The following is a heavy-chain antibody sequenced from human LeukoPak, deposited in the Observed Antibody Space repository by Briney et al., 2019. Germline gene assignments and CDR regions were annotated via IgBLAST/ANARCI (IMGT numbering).Heavy chain of an antibody. CDR3: ARVKANYDILTGYSPHDAFDI. J-gene: IGHJ3*02. V-gene: IGHV4-4*02. CDR2: IYYSGST. D-gene: IGHD3-9*01. CDR1: GGSISSTNW. Sequence: SGTLSLTCAVSGGSISSTNWWSWVRQSPGKGLEWIGEIYYSGSTNYNPSLKSRVTISVDTSKNQFSLKLSSVTAADTAVYYCARVKANYDILTGYSPHDAFDIWGQGTMVTVSS.